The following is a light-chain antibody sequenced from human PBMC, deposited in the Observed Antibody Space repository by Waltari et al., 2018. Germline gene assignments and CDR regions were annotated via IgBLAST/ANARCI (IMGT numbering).Light chain of an antibody. CDR3: QQRSSLPRT. CDR2: DAS. CDR1: QSVSNY. Sequence: EIVLTQSPGTLSLSPGERATLSCRASQSVSNYLAWYQQKPGQAPRLLIYDASNRATGIPARFSGGWSGTDVTLTISTLEPEDFAVYYCQQRSSLPRTFGQGTKVEIK. J-gene: IGKJ1*01. V-gene: IGKV3-11*01.